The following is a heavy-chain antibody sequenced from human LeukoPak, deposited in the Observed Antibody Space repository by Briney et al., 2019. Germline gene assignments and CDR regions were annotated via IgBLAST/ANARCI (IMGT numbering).Heavy chain of an antibody. CDR1: GFIFDDYA. CDR3: AKDIGGEGGYSYGLDY. V-gene: IGHV3-9*03. Sequence: GRSLRLSCAASGFIFDDYAMHWVRQAPGKGLEWASTISWNSGSIDYADSVKGRFTISRDNAKNSLDLQMNSLRAEDMALYYCAKDIGGEGGYSYGLDYWGQGTLVTVSS. J-gene: IGHJ4*02. CDR2: ISWNSGSI. D-gene: IGHD5-18*01.